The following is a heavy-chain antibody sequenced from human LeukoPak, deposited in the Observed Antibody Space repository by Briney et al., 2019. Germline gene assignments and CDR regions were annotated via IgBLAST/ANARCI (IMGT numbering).Heavy chain of an antibody. CDR1: GGSISSGDYY. J-gene: IGHJ4*02. Sequence: PSETLSLTCTVSGGSISSGDYYWSWIRQPPGKGLEWIGYIYYSGSTNYNPSLKSRVTISVDTSKNQFSLKLSSVTAADTAVYYCARVGDRLRRHFDYWGQGTLVTVSS. D-gene: IGHD3-10*01. CDR2: IYYSGST. V-gene: IGHV4-61*08. CDR3: ARVGDRLRRHFDY.